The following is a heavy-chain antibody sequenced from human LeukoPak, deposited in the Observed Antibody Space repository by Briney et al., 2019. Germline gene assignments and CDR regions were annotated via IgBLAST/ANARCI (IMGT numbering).Heavy chain of an antibody. V-gene: IGHV1-69*06. CDR2: IIPIFGTA. CDR3: ARDQSDYYDSSGYYWFDY. Sequence: EASVKVSYKASGGTFSSYAISWVRQAPGQGLEWMGGIIPIFGTANYAQKFQGRVTITADKSTSTAYMELSSLRSEDTAVYYCARDQSDYYDSSGYYWFDYWGQGTLVTVSS. CDR1: GGTFSSYA. J-gene: IGHJ4*02. D-gene: IGHD3-22*01.